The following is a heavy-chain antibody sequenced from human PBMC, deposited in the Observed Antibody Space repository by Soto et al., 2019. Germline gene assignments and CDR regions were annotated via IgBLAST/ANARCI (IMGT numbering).Heavy chain of an antibody. J-gene: IGHJ5*02. CDR1: GLTVSSNY. CDR2: IYSGGSK. CDR3: ASQYGGYGWFDT. V-gene: IGHV3-66*04. Sequence: PGGSLRLSCAASGLTVSSNYMNWVRQAPGKGLGWVSVIYSGGSKYYADSVKGRFTISRDNSKNTLYLQMNSLRAEDTAVYYCASQYGGYGWFDTWGQGTPVTVSS. D-gene: IGHD5-12*01.